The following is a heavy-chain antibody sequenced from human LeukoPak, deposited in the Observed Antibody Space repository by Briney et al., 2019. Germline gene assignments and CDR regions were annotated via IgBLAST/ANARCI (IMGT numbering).Heavy chain of an antibody. CDR1: GGSISSYY. Sequence: SEALSLTCTVSGGSISSYYWSWIRQPPGKGLEWIGYIYYSGSTNYNPSLKSRVTISVDTSKNQFSLKLSSVTAADTAVYYCARHGRDGYNYWGQGTLVTVSS. D-gene: IGHD5-24*01. J-gene: IGHJ4*02. CDR3: ARHGRDGYNY. V-gene: IGHV4-59*08. CDR2: IYYSGST.